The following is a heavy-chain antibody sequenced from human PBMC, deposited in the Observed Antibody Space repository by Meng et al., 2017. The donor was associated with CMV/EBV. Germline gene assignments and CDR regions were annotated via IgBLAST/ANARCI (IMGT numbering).Heavy chain of an antibody. D-gene: IGHD3-16*01. CDR1: GYTFTSYD. Sequence: ASVKVSCKASGYTFTSYDINWVRQATGQGLEWMGWMNPNSGNTGYAQKFQGRVTITTDESTSTAYMELSSLRSEDTAVYYCASAGDYRKNEDNWFDPWGQGTLVTVSS. CDR3: ASAGDYRKNEDNWFDP. V-gene: IGHV1-8*01. J-gene: IGHJ5*02. CDR2: MNPNSGNT.